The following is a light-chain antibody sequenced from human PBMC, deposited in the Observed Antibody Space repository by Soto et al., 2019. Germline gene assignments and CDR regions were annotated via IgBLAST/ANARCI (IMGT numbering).Light chain of an antibody. CDR1: SSDVGRYDY. Sequence: SALTQPRSVSGSPGQSVTISCTGTSSDVGRYDYVSWYQQHPGKAPKLIVYDVTERPSGVPDRFSGSKSGNTASLTISGLQAEDEADYSCCSFAGSYSYVFGTGTKVTVL. V-gene: IGLV2-11*01. CDR2: DVT. J-gene: IGLJ1*01. CDR3: CSFAGSYSYV.